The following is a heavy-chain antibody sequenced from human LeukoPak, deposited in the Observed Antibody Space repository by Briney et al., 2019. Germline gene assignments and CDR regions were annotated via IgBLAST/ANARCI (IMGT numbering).Heavy chain of an antibody. Sequence: KPSETLSLTCSVSGGSINNHYWSWIRQPPGKRLEWIGYIFNTGNTNYNPSLASRVTMSVDTSRAQFFLRLSPVTAADTAIYYCASRPADTTWYGVFDYWSQGTLVTVSS. V-gene: IGHV4-59*11. CDR1: GGSINNHY. CDR2: IFNTGNT. J-gene: IGHJ4*02. CDR3: ASRPADTTWYGVFDY. D-gene: IGHD3-10*01.